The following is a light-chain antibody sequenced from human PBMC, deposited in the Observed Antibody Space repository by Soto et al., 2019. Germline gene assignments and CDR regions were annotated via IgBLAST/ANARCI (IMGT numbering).Light chain of an antibody. CDR2: WAS. V-gene: IGKV4-1*01. Sequence: DIVMTQSPDSLAVSLGERATINCKSSRSVLYNSNNKNYLAWYQQKPGQPPKLLIYWASTRESGVPDRFSGSGSGKDFTLTTSSLQAKDVAVYYFQNYYTTPRTFGQGTKLEIK. CDR3: QNYYTTPRT. CDR1: RSVLYNSNNKNY. J-gene: IGKJ2*01.